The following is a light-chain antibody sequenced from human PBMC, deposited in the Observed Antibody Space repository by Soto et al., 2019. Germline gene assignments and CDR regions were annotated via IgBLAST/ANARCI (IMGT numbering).Light chain of an antibody. V-gene: IGKV3-11*01. CDR3: QQYSDSPPT. J-gene: IGKJ1*01. Sequence: EIVLTQSPATLSLSPGERATLSCRASQSVSSYLAWYQQKPGQAPRLLIYDASNRATGIPARFSGSGSGTDFTLTISSLEPEDFAMYYCQQYSDSPPTFGQGTKVDIK. CDR2: DAS. CDR1: QSVSSY.